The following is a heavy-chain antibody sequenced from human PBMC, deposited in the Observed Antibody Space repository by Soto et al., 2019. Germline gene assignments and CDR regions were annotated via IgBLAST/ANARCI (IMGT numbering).Heavy chain of an antibody. V-gene: IGHV1-46*01. Sequence: QVQLVQSGAEVKKPGASVKVSCKASGYTFTSYYMHWVRQAPGQGLEWMGIINPSGGSTSYAQKFQGRVTQPRDTSTSTVYMELSSLRSEDTAVYYCARSPRGITIFVSPFDYWGQGTLVTVSS. CDR2: INPSGGST. CDR3: ARSPRGITIFVSPFDY. CDR1: GYTFTSYY. D-gene: IGHD3-3*01. J-gene: IGHJ4*02.